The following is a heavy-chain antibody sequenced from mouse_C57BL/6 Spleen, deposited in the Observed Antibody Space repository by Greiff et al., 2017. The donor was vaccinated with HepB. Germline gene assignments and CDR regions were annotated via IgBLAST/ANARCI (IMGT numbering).Heavy chain of an antibody. CDR3: ARSGGYYSNYFDY. CDR1: GYTFTSYW. D-gene: IGHD2-12*01. CDR2: IDPSDSET. V-gene: IGHV1-52*01. J-gene: IGHJ2*01. Sequence: VQLQQPGAELVRPGSSVKLSCKASGYTFTSYWMHWVKQRPIQGLEWIGNIDPSDSETHYNQKFKDKATLTVDKSSSTAYMQLSSLTSEDSAVYYCARSGGYYSNYFDYWGQGTTLTVSS.